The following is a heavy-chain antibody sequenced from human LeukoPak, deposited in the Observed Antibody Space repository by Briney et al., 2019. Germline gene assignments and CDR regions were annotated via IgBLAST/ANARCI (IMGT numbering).Heavy chain of an antibody. CDR3: AGVWDRWRPVYYYYGMDV. V-gene: IGHV1-69*04. D-gene: IGHD1-26*01. Sequence: SVKVSCKASGGTFSSYAISWVRQAPGQGLEWMGRTIPILGIANYAQKFQGRVTITADKSTSTAYMELSSLRSEDTAVYYCAGVWDRWRPVYYYYGMDVWGQGTTVTVSS. J-gene: IGHJ6*02. CDR2: TIPILGIA. CDR1: GGTFSSYA.